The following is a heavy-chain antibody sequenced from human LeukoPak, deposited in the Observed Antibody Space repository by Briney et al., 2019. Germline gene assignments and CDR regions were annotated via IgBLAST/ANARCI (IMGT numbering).Heavy chain of an antibody. CDR3: ARDRTGNIWFDP. D-gene: IGHD1-1*01. J-gene: IGHJ5*01. Sequence: GASVKVSCKASGYTFTGYYMHWVRQAPGQGPEWMGWINPNSGATNYAQKFQGRVTMTRDTSISTAYMELSRLRSDDTAVYYCARDRTGNIWFDPWGQGTLVTVSS. CDR1: GYTFTGYY. V-gene: IGHV1-2*02. CDR2: INPNSGAT.